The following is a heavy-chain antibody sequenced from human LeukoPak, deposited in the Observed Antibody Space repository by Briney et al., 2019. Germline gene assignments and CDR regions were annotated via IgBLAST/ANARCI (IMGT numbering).Heavy chain of an antibody. CDR1: GFTFSSYS. V-gene: IGHV3-66*01. D-gene: IGHD3-10*01. J-gene: IGHJ6*03. CDR2: IYSGGTI. Sequence: GGSLRLSCAASGFTFSSYSMTWVRQAPGKGLGWVSVIYSGGTIYYADSVKGRFTISRDNSKNTLYLQMNSLRVEDTAVYYCAINTMVRGIVVMDVWGKGTTVTISS. CDR3: AINTMVRGIVVMDV.